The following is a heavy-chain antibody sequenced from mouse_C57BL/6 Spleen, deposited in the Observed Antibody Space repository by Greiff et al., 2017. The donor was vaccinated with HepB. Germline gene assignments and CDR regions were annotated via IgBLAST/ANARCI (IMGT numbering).Heavy chain of an antibody. D-gene: IGHD1-1*01. J-gene: IGHJ2*01. Sequence: EVQLVESGGGLVKPGGSLKLSCAASGFTFSSYAMSWVRQTPEKRLEWVATISDGGSYTYYPDNVKGRFTISRDNAKNNLYLQMSHLKSEDTAMYYCARASTTVAPDYWGQGTTLTVSS. CDR1: GFTFSSYA. V-gene: IGHV5-4*01. CDR2: ISDGGSYT. CDR3: ARASTTVAPDY.